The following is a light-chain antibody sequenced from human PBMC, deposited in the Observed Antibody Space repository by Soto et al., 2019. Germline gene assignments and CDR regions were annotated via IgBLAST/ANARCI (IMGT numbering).Light chain of an antibody. Sequence: QSALTQPPSVSGAPGQRVIISCTGSRSNIGAGYNVHWYQQLPGAAPKLLIYANTNRASGVPDRFSASKSGTSASLAITGLQAEDEADYYCQSYDSSRSASVFGGGTKLTVL. J-gene: IGLJ2*01. CDR1: RSNIGAGYN. V-gene: IGLV1-40*01. CDR2: ANT. CDR3: QSYDSSRSASV.